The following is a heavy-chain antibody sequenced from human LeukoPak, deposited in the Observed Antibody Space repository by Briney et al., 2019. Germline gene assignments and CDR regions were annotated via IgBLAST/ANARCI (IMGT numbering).Heavy chain of an antibody. CDR3: TRGHHSGSYFPPDY. Sequence: PGGSLRLSCAASGFTFSGYYMSWIRQAPGKGLVWVSRINIDGSSTTYADSVKGRITISRDNAKNTLYLQMNSLRAEDTAVYYCTRGHHSGSYFPPDYWGQGTLVTVSS. D-gene: IGHD1-26*01. V-gene: IGHV3-74*01. J-gene: IGHJ4*02. CDR2: INIDGSST. CDR1: GFTFSGYY.